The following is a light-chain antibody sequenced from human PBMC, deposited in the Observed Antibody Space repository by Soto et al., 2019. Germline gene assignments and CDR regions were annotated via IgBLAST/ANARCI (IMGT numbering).Light chain of an antibody. V-gene: IGKV4-1*01. CDR2: WAS. J-gene: IGKJ2*01. CDR3: EQYYTTPYT. CDR1: QSVLYSSNNKNN. Sequence: DIVMTQSPDSLAVSLGERATINCKSSQSVLYSSNNKNNLAWYQQKPGQPPKLLIYWASTRGSGVPDRFSGSGPGPDFTLTISSLQAEDVAVYYCEQYYTTPYTFGQGTKLEIK.